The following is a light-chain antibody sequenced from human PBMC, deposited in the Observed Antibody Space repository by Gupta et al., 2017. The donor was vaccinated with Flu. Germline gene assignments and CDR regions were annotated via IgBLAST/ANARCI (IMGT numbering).Light chain of an antibody. CDR1: SSNIRNNA. V-gene: IGLV1-36*01. CDR3: AAWDDSLNALV. CDR2: YDH. J-gene: IGLJ2*01. Sequence: QSVLTQPPSVSEAPSQRVTISRSGSSSNIRNNAVSWYQQVAGAAPKILIYYDHLLTAGVSDRFSGSKSGTSASLAISGLQSEDEADYYCAAWDDSLNALVFGGGTKLTVL.